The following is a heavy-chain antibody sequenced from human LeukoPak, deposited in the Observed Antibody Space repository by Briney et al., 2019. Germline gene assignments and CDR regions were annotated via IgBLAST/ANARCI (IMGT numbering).Heavy chain of an antibody. CDR2: IYYSGST. V-gene: IGHV4-59*08. D-gene: IGHD3-3*01. J-gene: IGHJ2*01. CDR1: GGSISSYY. CDR3: ARGILGKGYFDL. Sequence: SETLSLTCTVSGGSISSYYWSWIRQPPGKGLEWIGYIYYSGSTNYNPSLKSRVTISVDTSKNQFSLKLSSVTAADTAVYYCARGILGKGYFDLWGRDTLVTVSS.